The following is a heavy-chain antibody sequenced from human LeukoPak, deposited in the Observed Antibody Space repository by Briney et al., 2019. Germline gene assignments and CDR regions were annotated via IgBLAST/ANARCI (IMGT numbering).Heavy chain of an antibody. D-gene: IGHD2-2*01. CDR2: INHSGST. J-gene: IGHJ4*02. Sequence: SETLSLTCAVYGGSFSGYYWSWIRQPPGKGLEWIGEINHSGSTNYNPSLKSRVTISVDTSKNQFSLKLSSVTAADTAVYYCARVCSSTSRAFDYWGQGTLVTVSS. V-gene: IGHV4-34*01. CDR3: ARVCSSTSRAFDY. CDR1: GGSFSGYY.